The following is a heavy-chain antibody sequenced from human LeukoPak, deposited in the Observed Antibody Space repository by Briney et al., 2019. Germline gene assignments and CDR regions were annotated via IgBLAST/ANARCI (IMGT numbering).Heavy chain of an antibody. J-gene: IGHJ4*02. D-gene: IGHD2-2*01. Sequence: ASVKVSDEASGYTFTGYHMHWVRQAPGQGLEWMGRINPNSGDTNYAQKFQGRVTMTRDTSISTAYMELSRLRFDDTAVYYCARDYCSSTSCLFDYWGQGTLVTVSS. V-gene: IGHV1-2*06. CDR1: GYTFTGYH. CDR3: ARDYCSSTSCLFDY. CDR2: INPNSGDT.